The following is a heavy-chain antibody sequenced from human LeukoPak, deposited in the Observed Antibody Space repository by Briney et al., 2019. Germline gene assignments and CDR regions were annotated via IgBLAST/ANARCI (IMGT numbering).Heavy chain of an antibody. CDR1: GGSISSYY. CDR2: IYYSGST. J-gene: IGHJ5*02. CDR3: ARAFNSGLNWFDP. V-gene: IGHV4-59*01. Sequence: PSETLSLTCTVSGGSISSYYWSWIQQPPGKGLEWIGYIYYSGSTNYNPSLKSRVTISVDTSKNQFSLKLSSVTAADTAVYYCARAFNSGLNWFDPWGQGTLVTVSS. D-gene: IGHD6-19*01.